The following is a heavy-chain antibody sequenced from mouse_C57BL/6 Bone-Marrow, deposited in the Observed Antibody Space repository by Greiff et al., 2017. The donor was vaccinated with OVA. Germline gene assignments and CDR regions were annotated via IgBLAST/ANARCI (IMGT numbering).Heavy chain of an antibody. CDR1: GFNITDDY. D-gene: IGHD4-1*01. J-gene: IGHJ2*01. Sequence: EVQLQQSGAELVRPGASVKLSCTASGFNITDDYMHWVQQRPEQGLEWIGWIDPENGDTEYASKFQGKATITADTSSNTAYLHLSSLTSEDTAVSYCTTATGTNYWGQGTTLTVSS. CDR2: IDPENGDT. CDR3: TTATGTNY. V-gene: IGHV14-4*01.